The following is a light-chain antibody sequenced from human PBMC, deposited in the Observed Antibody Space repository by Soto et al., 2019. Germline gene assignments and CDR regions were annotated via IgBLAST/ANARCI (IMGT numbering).Light chain of an antibody. CDR3: QAYDSSLSGYV. Sequence: QLVLTQPPSVSEAPGQRVTISCTGSSSNIGAGYEAHWYQQVPGTAPKLLIYENNNRPSGVPDRFSGSKSCTSASLAITGLQAEDEAEYYCQAYDSSLSGYVFGTGTKLTVL. CDR2: ENN. CDR1: SSNIGAGYE. V-gene: IGLV1-40*01. J-gene: IGLJ1*01.